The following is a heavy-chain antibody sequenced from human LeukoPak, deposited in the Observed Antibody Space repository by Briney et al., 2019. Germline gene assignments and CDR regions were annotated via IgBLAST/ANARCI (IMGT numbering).Heavy chain of an antibody. D-gene: IGHD2-2*01. Sequence: SETLSLTCTVSGGSISSGSYYWSWIRQPAGKGLEWIGRIYTSGSTNYNPSLKSRVTISVDTSKNQFSLKLSSVTAADTAVYYCAREEPRGYCSSTSCYVLDYWGQGALVTVSS. CDR2: IYTSGST. CDR1: GGSISSGSYY. V-gene: IGHV4-61*02. CDR3: AREEPRGYCSSTSCYVLDY. J-gene: IGHJ4*02.